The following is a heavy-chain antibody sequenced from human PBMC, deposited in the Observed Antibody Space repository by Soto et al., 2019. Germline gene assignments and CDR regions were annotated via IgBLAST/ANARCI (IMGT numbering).Heavy chain of an antibody. V-gene: IGHV3-48*02. Sequence: GGSLRLSCVASGFSLANYPMNWVRQTPGKGLEWISYSSPRGDTIYYADSVEGRFTISRDNARNSLSLHMSSLRDEDPVLYYCAKGPHTNVGWPYYFESWGQGVPVTVSS. J-gene: IGHJ4*02. CDR3: AKGPHTNVGWPYYFES. CDR1: GFSLANYP. CDR2: SSPRGDTI. D-gene: IGHD6-19*01.